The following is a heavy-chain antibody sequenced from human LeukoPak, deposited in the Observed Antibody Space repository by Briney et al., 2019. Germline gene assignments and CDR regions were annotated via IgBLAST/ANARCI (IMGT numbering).Heavy chain of an antibody. CDR2: IYYSGST. D-gene: IGHD6-13*01. CDR1: GGSFSGYY. V-gene: IGHV4-34*01. J-gene: IGHJ4*02. Sequence: SETLSLTCAVYGGSFSGYYWSWIRQPPGKGLEWIGSIYYSGSTYYNPSLKSRVTISVDTSKNQFSLKLSSVTAADTAVYYCARHSAAAGTGIDYWGQGTLVTVSS. CDR3: ARHSAAAGTGIDY.